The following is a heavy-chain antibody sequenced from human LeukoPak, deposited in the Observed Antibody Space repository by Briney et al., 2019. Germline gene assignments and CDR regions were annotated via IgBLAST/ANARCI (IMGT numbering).Heavy chain of an antibody. D-gene: IGHD3-16*02. CDR2: ISSSSSCI. V-gene: IGHV3-21*01. CDR1: GFTFSSYS. Sequence: GGSLRLSCAASGFTFSSYSMNWVRQAPGKGLEWVSSISSSSSCIYYADSVKGRFTISRDNAKNSLYLQMNSLRAEDTAVYYCARDGTYYDYVWGSYRYGSRDYWGQGTLVTVSS. CDR3: ARDGTYYDYVWGSYRYGSRDY. J-gene: IGHJ4*02.